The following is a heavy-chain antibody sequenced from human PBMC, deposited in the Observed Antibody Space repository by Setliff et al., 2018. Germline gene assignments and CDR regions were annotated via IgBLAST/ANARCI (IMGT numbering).Heavy chain of an antibody. CDR2: INPSDGTT. CDR3: SRLVRFCTRTYCQKLSGGEF. Sequence: ASVKVSCKASGHTLTGYYMHWVRQAPGQGLEWMGLINPSDGTTNYPLKFQDRLTMTRDTSTSTAYMELRSLGSDDTAVYYCSRLVRFCTRTYCQKLSGGEFWGQGTLVTVSS. CDR1: GHTLTGYY. J-gene: IGHJ4*02. D-gene: IGHD2-2*01. V-gene: IGHV1-46*01.